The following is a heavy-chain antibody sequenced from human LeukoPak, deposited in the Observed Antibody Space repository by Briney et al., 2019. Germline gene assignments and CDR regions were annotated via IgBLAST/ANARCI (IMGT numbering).Heavy chain of an antibody. CDR2: IIPIFGTA. CDR1: GGTFSSYA. CDR3: ARGETVGAIGVYYYYYYMDV. J-gene: IGHJ6*03. V-gene: IGHV1-69*05. Sequence: SVKVSCKASGGTFSSYAISWVRQAPGQGLEWMGGIIPIFGTANYAQKFQGRVTITTDESTSTAYMELSSLRSGDTAVYYCARGETVGAIGVYYYYYYMDVWGKGTTVTVSS. D-gene: IGHD1-26*01.